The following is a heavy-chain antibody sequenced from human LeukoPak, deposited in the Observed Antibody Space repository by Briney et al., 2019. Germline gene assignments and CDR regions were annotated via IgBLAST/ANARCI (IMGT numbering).Heavy chain of an antibody. V-gene: IGHV1-69*13. D-gene: IGHD3-10*01. CDR3: ARDSGAPHGMDV. CDR2: VIPIFGTA. CDR1: GGTFSSYA. J-gene: IGHJ6*04. Sequence: SVKVSCKASGGTFSSYAISWERQAPGQGLEWMGGVIPIFGTANYAQKFQGRVTITADESTSTAYMELSSLRSEDTAVYYCARDSGAPHGMDVWGKGTTVTVSS.